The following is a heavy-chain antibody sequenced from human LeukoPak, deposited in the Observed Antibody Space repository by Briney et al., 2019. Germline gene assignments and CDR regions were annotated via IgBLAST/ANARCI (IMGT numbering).Heavy chain of an antibody. CDR2: IYTSGST. CDR1: GGSISSYY. D-gene: IGHD3-22*01. J-gene: IGHJ2*01. CDR3: AREEQGSYGSSGYCYWYFDL. Sequence: SETLSLTCTVSGGSISSYYWSWIRQPAGKGLEWIGRIYTSGSTNYNPSLKSRVTMSVDTSKNQFSLKLSSVTAADTAVYYCAREEQGSYGSSGYCYWYFDLWGRGTLVTVSS. V-gene: IGHV4-4*07.